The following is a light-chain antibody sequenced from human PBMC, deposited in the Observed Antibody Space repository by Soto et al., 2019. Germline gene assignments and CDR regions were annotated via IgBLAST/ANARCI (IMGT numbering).Light chain of an antibody. CDR2: GVS. CDR3: QQYGSSPPGIT. CDR1: QSFSSW. Sequence: DIHMTQSPSTLSVSVGDRVTITCRASQSFSSWVAWYQQKPGKAPKLLIYGVSSLKGGVPSRFSGSGSGTEFTLTISRLEPEDFAVYYCQQYGSSPPGITFGQGTRLEIK. J-gene: IGKJ5*01. V-gene: IGKV1-5*01.